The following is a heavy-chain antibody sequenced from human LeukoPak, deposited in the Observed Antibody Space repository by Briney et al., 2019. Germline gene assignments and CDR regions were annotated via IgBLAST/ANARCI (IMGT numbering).Heavy chain of an antibody. CDR1: GGSISSSSFW. Sequence: SETLSLTCTVSGGSISSSSFWWAWIRRPPGKGLEWIGEINHGGSTNYSPSLKSRVTISVDTSKNQFSLKLNSVTAADTAVYYCARLRFPLVGDKSMGVYWGQGTLVTVSS. V-gene: IGHV4-39*07. CDR3: ARLRFPLVGDKSMGVY. CDR2: INHGGST. D-gene: IGHD5-12*01. J-gene: IGHJ4*02.